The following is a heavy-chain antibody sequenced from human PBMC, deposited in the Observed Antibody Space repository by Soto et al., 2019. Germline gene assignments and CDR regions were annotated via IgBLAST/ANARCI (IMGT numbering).Heavy chain of an antibody. CDR3: ARRGPKGGLTVHSFDM. V-gene: IGHV3-48*02. D-gene: IGHD3-16*01. J-gene: IGHJ3*02. CDR1: GFTFANYG. CDR2: ISPSGSTI. Sequence: EVQLAESGGGLVQPGGSLRLSCAASGFTFANYGMSWVRQAPGKGLEWVSYISPSGSTIYYSDSVRGRFTISRDKASNSLFLQMNTLRDEDTAVYYCARRGPKGGLTVHSFDMWGQGTMLTVSS.